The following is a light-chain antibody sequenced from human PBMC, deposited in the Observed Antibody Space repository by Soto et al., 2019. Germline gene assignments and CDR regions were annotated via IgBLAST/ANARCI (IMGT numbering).Light chain of an antibody. CDR2: DVG. V-gene: IGLV2-14*01. Sequence: QSALTQPASVSGSPGQSITIACTGTSSDIGGYNFVSWYQQHPGKAPKLLIYDVGNRPSGVSNRFSGSKSGNTASLTISGLQAEDEAHCYCNSYRTVSTYVFGTGTKLTVL. CDR3: NSYRTVSTYV. CDR1: SSDIGGYNF. J-gene: IGLJ1*01.